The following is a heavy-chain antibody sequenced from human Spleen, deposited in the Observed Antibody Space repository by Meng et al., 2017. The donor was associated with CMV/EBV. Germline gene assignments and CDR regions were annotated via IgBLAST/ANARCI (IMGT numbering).Heavy chain of an antibody. Sequence: GGSLRLSCAASGFTFDDYGMHWVRQGPGKGLEWVSGISWNSGSIGYADPVKGRFTISRDNAKNSLYLQMNSLRAEDTALYYCVKDLFSSTVVTGGTFDYWGQGTLVTVSS. J-gene: IGHJ4*02. V-gene: IGHV3-9*01. CDR3: VKDLFSSTVVTGGTFDY. D-gene: IGHD4-23*01. CDR2: ISWNSGSI. CDR1: GFTFDDYG.